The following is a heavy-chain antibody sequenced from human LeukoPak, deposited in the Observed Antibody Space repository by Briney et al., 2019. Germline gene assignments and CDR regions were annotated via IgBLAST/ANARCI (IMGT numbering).Heavy chain of an antibody. CDR3: ARGGNVYDSSGYFLPDY. CDR2: IWYDGSNK. Sequence: GGSLRLSCAASGFTFSSYSMNWVRQAPGKGLEWVAVIWYDGSNKYYADSVKGRFTISRDNSKNTLYLQMNSLRAEDTAVYYCARGGNVYDSSGYFLPDYWGQGTLVTVSS. CDR1: GFTFSSYS. J-gene: IGHJ4*02. D-gene: IGHD3-22*01. V-gene: IGHV3-33*08.